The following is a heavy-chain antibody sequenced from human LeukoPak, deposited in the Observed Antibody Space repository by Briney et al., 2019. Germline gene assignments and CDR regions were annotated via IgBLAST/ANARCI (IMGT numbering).Heavy chain of an antibody. CDR2: INPSGGST. Sequence: GASVKVSCKASGYTFTGYYMHWVRQAPGQGLEWMGIINPSGGSTRYAQKFQGRVTMTRDTSMSTVSMELSSLRSEDTAVYYCARGWDYYDSSGYSYFQHWGQGTLVTVSS. D-gene: IGHD3-22*01. CDR3: ARGWDYYDSSGYSYFQH. V-gene: IGHV1-46*01. J-gene: IGHJ1*01. CDR1: GYTFTGYY.